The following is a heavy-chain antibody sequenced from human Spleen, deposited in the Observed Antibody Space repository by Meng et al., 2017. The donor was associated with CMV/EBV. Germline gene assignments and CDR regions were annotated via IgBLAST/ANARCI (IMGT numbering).Heavy chain of an antibody. CDR1: GFTFSSYW. CDR3: AKDGVAGSSPPG. CDR2: IKQDGSEK. D-gene: IGHD6-6*01. J-gene: IGHJ4*02. V-gene: IGHV3-7*01. Sequence: GESLKISCAASGFTFSSYWMSWVRQAPGKGLEWVANIKQDGSEKYYVDSVKGRFTISRDNAKNSLYLQMNSLRAEDTAVYYCAKDGVAGSSPPGWGQGTLVTVSS.